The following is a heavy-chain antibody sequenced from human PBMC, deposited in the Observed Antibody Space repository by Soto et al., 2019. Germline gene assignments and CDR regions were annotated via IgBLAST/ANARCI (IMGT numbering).Heavy chain of an antibody. D-gene: IGHD4-17*01. CDR2: IFFNDEK. CDR3: ARMGRGDYRLNAFDI. Sequence: HVTLTESGPVLVKPTETLTLTCTVSGFSLSNARMAVSWILQPPGQALEWLAHIFFNDEKANSTSLKSRLTICKDASKSQVVLTMNNMYPVDTATYYRARMGRGDYRLNAFDIWGQGTMVTVSS. J-gene: IGHJ3*02. CDR1: GFSLSNARMA. V-gene: IGHV2-26*01.